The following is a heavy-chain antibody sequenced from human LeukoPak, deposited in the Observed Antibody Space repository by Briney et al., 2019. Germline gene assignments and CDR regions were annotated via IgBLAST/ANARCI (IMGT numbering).Heavy chain of an antibody. J-gene: IGHJ4*02. V-gene: IGHV1-2*02. Sequence: GASVKVSCKASGYTFTGYYTHWVRQAPGQGLEWMGWINPNSGGTNYAQKFQGRVTMTRDTSISTAYMELSRLRSDDTAVYYCARSYRYYYDSSGHDYWGQGTLVTVSS. CDR2: INPNSGGT. CDR3: ARSYRYYYDSSGHDY. D-gene: IGHD3-22*01. CDR1: GYTFTGYY.